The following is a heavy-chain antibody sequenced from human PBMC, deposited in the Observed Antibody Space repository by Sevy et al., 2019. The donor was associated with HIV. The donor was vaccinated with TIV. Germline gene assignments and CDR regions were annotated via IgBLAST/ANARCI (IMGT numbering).Heavy chain of an antibody. D-gene: IGHD2-15*01. CDR1: GFTFSTYT. V-gene: IGHV3-23*01. CDR3: AKGDRTFYGMDV. Sequence: GGSLRLSCAASGFTFSTYTMSWVRQAPGKGLEWVSAISGSGGTTYNADSLKGRFTISRDNSKNTLYLQMISLRVEDTAVYYCAKGDRTFYGMDVWGQGTTVTVSS. J-gene: IGHJ6*02. CDR2: ISGSGGTT.